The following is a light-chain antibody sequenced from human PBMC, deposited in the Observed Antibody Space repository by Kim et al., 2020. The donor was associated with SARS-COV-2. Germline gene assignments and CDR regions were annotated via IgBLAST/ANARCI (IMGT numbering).Light chain of an antibody. Sequence: GQRVTSSGSGSSSNIGSKTVTWYQLLPGTAPKLLIYNNNQRPSGVPDRFSGSKSGTSASLAISGLQSEDEADYYCAAWDDRLNEGVFGGGTQLTVL. V-gene: IGLV1-44*01. CDR2: NNN. CDR3: AAWDDRLNEGV. CDR1: SSNIGSKT. J-gene: IGLJ2*01.